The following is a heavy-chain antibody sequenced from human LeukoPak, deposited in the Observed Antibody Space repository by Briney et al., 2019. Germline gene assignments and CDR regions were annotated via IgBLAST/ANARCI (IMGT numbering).Heavy chain of an antibody. V-gene: IGHV3-7*01. CDR1: GFTFSSYW. CDR3: ARDGSCSGGSCYSHFDY. J-gene: IGHJ4*02. D-gene: IGHD2-15*01. CDR2: IKQDGSEK. Sequence: GGSLRLSCAASGFTFSSYWMSWVRQAPGKGLEWVANIKQDGSEKYYVDSVKGRFTISRDNAKNSLYLQMNSLRAEDTAVYYCARDGSCSGGSCYSHFDYWGQGTLVTVSS.